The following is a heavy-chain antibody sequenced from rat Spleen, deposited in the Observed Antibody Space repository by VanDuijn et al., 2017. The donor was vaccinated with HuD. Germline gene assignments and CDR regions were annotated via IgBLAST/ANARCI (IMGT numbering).Heavy chain of an antibody. Sequence: EVQLVESGGGLVQPGRSLKLSCAASGFTFSNHDMAWVRQAPTKGLEWIASITTGGGTTYYPDSVKGRFTISRDNAENTVYLQMNSLRSEDTATYYCAVAGYGYWGQGTLVTVSS. CDR1: GFTFSNHD. V-gene: IGHV5S13*01. J-gene: IGHJ3*01. D-gene: IGHD4-3*01. CDR3: AVAGYGY. CDR2: ITTGGGTT.